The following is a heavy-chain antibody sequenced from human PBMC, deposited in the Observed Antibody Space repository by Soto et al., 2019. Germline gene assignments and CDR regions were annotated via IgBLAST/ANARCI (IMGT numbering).Heavy chain of an antibody. CDR3: AKDFCGLLGDADSGGSCYPGDY. D-gene: IGHD2-15*01. Sequence: GGSLRLSCAASGFTFDDYAMHWVRQAPGKGLEWVSGISWNSGSIGYADSVKGRFTISRDNAKNSLYLQMNSLRAEDTALYYCAKDFCGLLGDADSGGSCYPGDYWGQGTLVTVSS. J-gene: IGHJ4*02. CDR2: ISWNSGSI. V-gene: IGHV3-9*01. CDR1: GFTFDDYA.